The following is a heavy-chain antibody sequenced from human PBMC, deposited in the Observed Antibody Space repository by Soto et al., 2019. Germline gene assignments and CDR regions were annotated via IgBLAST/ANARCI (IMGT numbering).Heavy chain of an antibody. D-gene: IGHD3-9*01. CDR2: ISSSSSTI. CDR3: ARQIGVKLYDILTGTETFYY. Sequence: PGGSLRLSCAASGFTFRSYSMNWVRQAPGKGLEWVSYISSSSSTIYYADSVKGRFTISRDNAKNSLYLQMNSLRDEDTAVYYCARQIGVKLYDILTGTETFYYWGQGTLVTVSS. CDR1: GFTFRSYS. J-gene: IGHJ4*02. V-gene: IGHV3-48*02.